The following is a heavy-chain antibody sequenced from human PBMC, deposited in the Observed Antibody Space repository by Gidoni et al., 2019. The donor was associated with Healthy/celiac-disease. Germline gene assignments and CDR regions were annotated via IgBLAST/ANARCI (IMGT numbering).Heavy chain of an antibody. Sequence: QVQLVESGGGVVQPGRSLRLSCAASGFTFSSYGMHWVRQAPGKGLEWVAVIWYDGSNKYYADSVKGRFTISRDNSKNTLYLQMNSLRAEDTAVYYCATHMPELRYWGQGTLVTVSS. V-gene: IGHV3-33*01. CDR3: ATHMPELRY. J-gene: IGHJ4*02. CDR1: GFTFSSYG. D-gene: IGHD1-7*01. CDR2: IWYDGSNK.